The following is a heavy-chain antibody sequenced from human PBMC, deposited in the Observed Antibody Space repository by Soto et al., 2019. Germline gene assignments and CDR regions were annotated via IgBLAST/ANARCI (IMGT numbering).Heavy chain of an antibody. V-gene: IGHV5-51*01. CDR2: IYPGDSDT. CDR1: GGTFSSYA. Sequence: RASVKVSCKASGGTFSSYAISWVRQAPGQGLEWMGIIYPGDSDTRYSPSFQGQVTISADKSISTAYLQWSSLKASDTAMYYCARSIAAADIYYYYGMDVWGQGTTVTVSS. J-gene: IGHJ6*02. CDR3: ARSIAAADIYYYYGMDV. D-gene: IGHD6-13*01.